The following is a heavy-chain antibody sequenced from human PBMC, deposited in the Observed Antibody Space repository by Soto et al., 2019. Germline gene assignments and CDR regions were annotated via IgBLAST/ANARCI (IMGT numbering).Heavy chain of an antibody. D-gene: IGHD2-15*01. V-gene: IGHV4-34*01. J-gene: IGHJ5*02. Sequence: PSETLSLTCAVYGGSFSVYYWSWIRQPPGKGLEWIGEINHSGSTNYNPSLKSRVTISVDTSKNQFSLKLSSVTAADTAVYYCARGLPRGGYPHWFDPWGQGTLVTVSS. CDR1: GGSFSVYY. CDR2: INHSGST. CDR3: ARGLPRGGYPHWFDP.